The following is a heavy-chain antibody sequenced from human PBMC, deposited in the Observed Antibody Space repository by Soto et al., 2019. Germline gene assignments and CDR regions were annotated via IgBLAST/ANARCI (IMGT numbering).Heavy chain of an antibody. CDR2: IYSSGNI. Sequence: EVQLVESGGGLIQPGGSLRLSCAASGFIVRSNYMTWVRQAPGKGLEWVSVIYSSGNIYYPDSVKGRFTTSRYNSQNTFFLQMNSLRAADTAVYYCARDSGMIRGNYGMDVWGQGTTVIVSS. J-gene: IGHJ6*02. CDR1: GFIVRSNY. V-gene: IGHV3-53*01. D-gene: IGHD3-10*01. CDR3: ARDSGMIRGNYGMDV.